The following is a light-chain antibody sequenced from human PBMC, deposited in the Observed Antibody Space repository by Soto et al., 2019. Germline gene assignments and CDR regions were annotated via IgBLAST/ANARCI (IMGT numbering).Light chain of an antibody. V-gene: IGKV3-20*01. CDR3: QQYGSLPIT. Sequence: EIVLTQSPGTLSLSPGERATLSCRASQSVSSSYLAGYQQKPGQAPRLLIYCASSRATGIPDRFSGSGSGLDLTLIISSIEPEDFAVYYCQQYGSLPITFGQGTRVEIK. CDR1: QSVSSSY. CDR2: CAS. J-gene: IGKJ5*01.